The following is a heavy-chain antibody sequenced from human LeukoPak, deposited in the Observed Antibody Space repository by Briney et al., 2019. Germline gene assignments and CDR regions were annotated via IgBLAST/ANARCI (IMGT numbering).Heavy chain of an antibody. Sequence: GGSLRLSCEGSGFTFSNYWMGWVRQAPGKGLEWVANIKQDGSEKYYVDSVKGRFTISRDNAKNSLYLQMNSLRAEDTAVYYCARDGLWFGELSDAFDIWGQGTMVTVSS. V-gene: IGHV3-7*01. CDR1: GFTFSNYW. CDR3: ARDGLWFGELSDAFDI. CDR2: IKQDGSEK. D-gene: IGHD3-10*01. J-gene: IGHJ3*02.